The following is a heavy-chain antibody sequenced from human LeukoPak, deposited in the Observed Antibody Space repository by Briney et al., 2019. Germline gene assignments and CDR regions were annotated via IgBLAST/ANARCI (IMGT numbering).Heavy chain of an antibody. J-gene: IGHJ4*02. CDR1: GGSISSSSYY. V-gene: IGHV4-39*01. Sequence: SETLSLTCTVSGGSISSSSYYWGWIRQPPGKGLEWIGSIYYSGSTYYNPSLKSRVTISVDTSKNQFSLRLDSVTAADSAVYHCARHLSGTTTAHYFDFWGQGTLVTVSS. D-gene: IGHD1-14*01. CDR2: IYYSGST. CDR3: ARHLSGTTTAHYFDF.